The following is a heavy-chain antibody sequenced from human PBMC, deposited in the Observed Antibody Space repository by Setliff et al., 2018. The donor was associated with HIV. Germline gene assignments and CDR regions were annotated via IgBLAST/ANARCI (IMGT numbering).Heavy chain of an antibody. J-gene: IGHJ6*03. V-gene: IGHV4-34*01. CDR1: GGSFSDNY. D-gene: IGHD4-17*01. CDR3: ARVSITYCDSIFRHCYYHMAV. CDR2: INHSGRT. Sequence: PSETLSLTCAVYGGSFSDNYWSWIRQSPGKGLEWIGEINHSGRTNYSPSLRSRVSISVDTSKTQFSLTLSSVPAAGTAVYYCARVSITYCDSIFRHCYYHMAVWGKETRSPSP.